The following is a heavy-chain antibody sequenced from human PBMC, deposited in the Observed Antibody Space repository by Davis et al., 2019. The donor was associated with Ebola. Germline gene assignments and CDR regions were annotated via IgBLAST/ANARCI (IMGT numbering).Heavy chain of an antibody. Sequence: GESLKISCKGSGYSFTTYWIGWVRQMPGKALEWMGIIYTGDSDTRYSPSFRGQVTISADKSNKTAFVQWSRLKASDTAMYYCASLRRTITGMDDGFDIWGQGTMVTVSS. J-gene: IGHJ3*02. D-gene: IGHD2-8*02. V-gene: IGHV5-51*01. CDR1: GYSFTTYW. CDR2: IYTGDSDT. CDR3: ASLRRTITGMDDGFDI.